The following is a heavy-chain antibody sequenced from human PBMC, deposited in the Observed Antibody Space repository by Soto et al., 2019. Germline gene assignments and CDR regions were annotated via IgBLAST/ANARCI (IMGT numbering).Heavy chain of an antibody. V-gene: IGHV3-23*01. CDR2: ISESGGGT. J-gene: IGHJ4*02. Sequence: GGSLRLSCAASGFSFGYYAMSWVRQAPGKGLEWVSVISESGGGTHYADSVRGRFTVSRDNSKNSLSLRMNSLRDEDTAVYFCXKRSPYSSGWYSPIFDYWGQGALVTVSS. D-gene: IGHD6-13*01. CDR1: GFSFGYYA. CDR3: XKRSPYSSGWYSPIFDY.